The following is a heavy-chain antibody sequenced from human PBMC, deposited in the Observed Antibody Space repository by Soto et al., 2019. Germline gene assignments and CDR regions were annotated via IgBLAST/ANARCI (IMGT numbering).Heavy chain of an antibody. J-gene: IGHJ6*03. CDR1: GFSLSNARMG. CDR2: IFSNDEK. Sequence: GSGPTLVNPTETLTLTCTVSGFSLSNARMGVSWIRQPPGKALEWLAHIFSNDEKSYSTSLKSRLTISKDTSKSQVVLTMTNMDPVDTATYFCARRVRGVTDYYYYYLDVWGKGTTVTVSS. D-gene: IGHD3-10*01. V-gene: IGHV2-26*01. CDR3: ARRVRGVTDYYYYYLDV.